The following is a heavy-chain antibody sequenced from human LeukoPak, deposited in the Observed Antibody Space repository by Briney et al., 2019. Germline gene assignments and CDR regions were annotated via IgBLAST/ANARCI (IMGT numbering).Heavy chain of an antibody. V-gene: IGHV3-21*04. D-gene: IGHD3-22*01. J-gene: IGHJ4*02. CDR2: ISSSSSYI. Sequence: GGSLRLSCAASGFTFSSYSMNWVRQAPGKGLGWVSSISSSSSYIYYADSVKGRFTISRDNAKNSLYLQMNSLRAEDTAVYYCARTEDYYDSSGYFYWGQGTLVTVSS. CDR3: ARTEDYYDSSGYFY. CDR1: GFTFSSYS.